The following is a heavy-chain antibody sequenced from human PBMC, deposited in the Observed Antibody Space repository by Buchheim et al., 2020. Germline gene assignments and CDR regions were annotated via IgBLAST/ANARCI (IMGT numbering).Heavy chain of an antibody. J-gene: IGHJ4*02. CDR3: ARVGYDSSGYYRYYFDY. Sequence: QVQLQESGPGLVKPSETLSLTCTVSGGSISSYYWSWIRQPPGKGLEWIGYIYYSGSTNYNPSLKSRVTISVDTYRNQFSLKLSSVTAADTAVYYCARVGYDSSGYYRYYFDYWGQGTL. D-gene: IGHD3-22*01. CDR2: IYYSGST. V-gene: IGHV4-59*01. CDR1: GGSISSYY.